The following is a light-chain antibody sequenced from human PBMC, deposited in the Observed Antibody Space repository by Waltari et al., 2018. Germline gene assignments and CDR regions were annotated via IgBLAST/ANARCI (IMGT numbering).Light chain of an antibody. V-gene: IGLV4-69*01. CDR2: VNSDGSH. Sequence: QLVLTQSPSASASLGASVKLTCTLNSGHSTNIIAYHQQQPEKGPRYLMKVNSDGSHSKGDEIPDRFSGSSSSSGAERYLTISSVQSEDEADYYCQTGGHGTWVFGGGTKLTVL. J-gene: IGLJ3*02. CDR1: SGHSTNI. CDR3: QTGGHGTWV.